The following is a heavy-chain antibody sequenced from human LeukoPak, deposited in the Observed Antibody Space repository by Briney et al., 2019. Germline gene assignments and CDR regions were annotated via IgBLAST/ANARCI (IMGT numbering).Heavy chain of an antibody. Sequence: SETLSLTCTVSGGSISSTSYYWGWIRQPPGKGLEWIGRIYYSGSTYYNPSLKSRVTISVDTSKNQFSLKLSSVTAADTAVYYYARHYPQSGRIDYWGQGTLVTVSS. V-gene: IGHV4-39*01. CDR3: ARHYPQSGRIDY. D-gene: IGHD6-25*01. CDR2: IYYSGST. J-gene: IGHJ4*02. CDR1: GGSISSTSYY.